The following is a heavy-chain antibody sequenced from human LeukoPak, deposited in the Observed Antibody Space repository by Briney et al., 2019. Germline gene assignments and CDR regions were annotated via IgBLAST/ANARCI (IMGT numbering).Heavy chain of an antibody. CDR1: GFTFKTFA. D-gene: IGHD3-10*01. CDR2: IGAGGINT. Sequence: PGRSLRLSCATSGFTFKTFAMNWVRQAPGKGLEWVSGIGAGGINTYYAESVKGRFTISRDNSSNTVYLQMNSLRAEDTAVYYCAKDDFRTFYKSNSVYFDYWGQGILVTVSS. J-gene: IGHJ4*02. CDR3: AKDDFRTFYKSNSVYFDY. V-gene: IGHV3-23*01.